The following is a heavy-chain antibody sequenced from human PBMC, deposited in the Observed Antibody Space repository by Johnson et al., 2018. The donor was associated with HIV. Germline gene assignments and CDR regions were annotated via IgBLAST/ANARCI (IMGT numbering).Heavy chain of an antibody. CDR2: ISYDGSNK. CDR3: AKGGGDPDAFDI. Sequence: QVQLVESGGGVVQPGRSLRLSCAASGFTFSSYAMHWVRQAPGKGLEWVAVISYDGSNKYYADSVKGRFTISRDNSKNTLYLQMNSLRAEDTAVYYCAKGGGDPDAFDIWGHGTMVTVSS. J-gene: IGHJ3*02. V-gene: IGHV3-30*04. CDR1: GFTFSSYA. D-gene: IGHD3-10*01.